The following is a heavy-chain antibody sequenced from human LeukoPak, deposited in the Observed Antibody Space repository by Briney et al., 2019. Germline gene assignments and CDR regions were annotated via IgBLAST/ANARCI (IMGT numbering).Heavy chain of an antibody. V-gene: IGHV4-39*01. CDR3: ARQADSSSWYVYYYYYMDV. CDR1: GGSISSSSYY. D-gene: IGHD6-13*01. J-gene: IGHJ6*03. Sequence: PSETLSLTCTVSGGSISSSSYYWGWIRQPPGKGLEWIGSIYLRVGTYYNPSLKARVSISVDTSKNQFSLKLSSVTAADTALYYCARQADSSSWYVYYYYYMDVWGKGTTVTVSS. CDR2: IYLRVGT.